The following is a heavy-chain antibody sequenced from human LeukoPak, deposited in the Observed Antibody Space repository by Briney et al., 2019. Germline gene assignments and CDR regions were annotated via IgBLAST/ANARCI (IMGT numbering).Heavy chain of an antibody. J-gene: IGHJ4*02. V-gene: IGHV3-48*01. CDR3: ARDRDY. CDR1: GFTLSSYS. CDR2: ISSSSSTI. Sequence: GGSLRLSCAASGFTLSSYSMNWVRQAPGKGLEWVSYISSSSSTIYYADPVKGRFTISRDNAKNSLYLQMNSLRAEDTAVYYCARDRDYWGQGTLVTVSS.